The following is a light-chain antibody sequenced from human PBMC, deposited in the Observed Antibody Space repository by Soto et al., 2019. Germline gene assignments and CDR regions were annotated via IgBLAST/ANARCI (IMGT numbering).Light chain of an antibody. V-gene: IGLV1-51*01. CDR2: DDN. J-gene: IGLJ1*01. Sequence: VLTQPPSVSAAPGQKVTISCSGSSSNIGGNSVSWYQQLPGTAPKLLTYDDNKRPSGIPDRFSGSKSGTSATLGITGFQTGDEADYYCGSWDSSLSAYVFGTGTKVTVL. CDR1: SSNIGGNS. CDR3: GSWDSSLSAYV.